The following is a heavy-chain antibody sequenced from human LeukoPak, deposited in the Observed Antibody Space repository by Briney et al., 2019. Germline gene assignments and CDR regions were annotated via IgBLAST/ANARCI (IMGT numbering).Heavy chain of an antibody. CDR2: ISRRSTYI. Sequence: GGSLRLSCAASGFTFSSSWMNWVRQAPGKGLEWVSSISRRSTYIYYADSVKGRFTISRDNAKNSLYLQMNSLRAEDTAVYYCAHLPSSGTGIVDYWGQGTLVTVSS. V-gene: IGHV3-21*01. J-gene: IGHJ4*02. CDR3: AHLPSSGTGIVDY. D-gene: IGHD3-10*01. CDR1: GFTFSSSW.